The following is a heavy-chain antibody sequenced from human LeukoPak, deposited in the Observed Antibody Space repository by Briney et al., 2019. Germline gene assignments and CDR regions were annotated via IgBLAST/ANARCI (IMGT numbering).Heavy chain of an antibody. J-gene: IGHJ4*02. V-gene: IGHV5-51*01. D-gene: IGHD1-20*01. Sequence: GESLKISCKGSGYIFTTYWIGWVRQMPGKGLEWMGIIYPGDSDTRYSPSFQGQVTISVDKSISTAYLQRSSLKASDTAMYYCARQVYRKYYFDYWGQGTLVTVTS. CDR3: ARQVYRKYYFDY. CDR2: IYPGDSDT. CDR1: GYIFTTYW.